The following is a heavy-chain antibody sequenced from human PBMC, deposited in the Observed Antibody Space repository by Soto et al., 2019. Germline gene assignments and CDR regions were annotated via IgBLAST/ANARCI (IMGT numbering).Heavy chain of an antibody. D-gene: IGHD3-22*01. V-gene: IGHV4-39*01. CDR3: ARHLPSPPDYDSSGQGNWFDP. J-gene: IGHJ5*02. Sequence: SETLSLTCTVSGGSISSSSYYWGWIRQPPGKGLEWIGSIYYSGSTYYNPSLKSRVTISVDTSKNQFSLKLSSVTAADTAVYYCARHLPSPPDYDSSGQGNWFDPWGQGTLVTVSS. CDR2: IYYSGST. CDR1: GGSISSSSYY.